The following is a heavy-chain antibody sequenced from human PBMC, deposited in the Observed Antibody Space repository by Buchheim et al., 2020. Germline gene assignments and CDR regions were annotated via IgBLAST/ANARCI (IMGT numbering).Heavy chain of an antibody. Sequence: QVQLVESGGGVVQPGRSLRLSCAASGFTFSSYAMHWVRQAPGKGLEWVAVISYDGSNKYYADSVKGRFTISRDNYKNTLYLQMNSLRAEDTAVYYCARGNWAFDYWGQGTL. J-gene: IGHJ4*02. CDR2: ISYDGSNK. CDR1: GFTFSSYA. V-gene: IGHV3-30-3*01. CDR3: ARGNWAFDY. D-gene: IGHD7-27*01.